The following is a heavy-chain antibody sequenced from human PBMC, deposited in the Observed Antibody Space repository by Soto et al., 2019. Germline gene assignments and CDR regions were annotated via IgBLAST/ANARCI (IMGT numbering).Heavy chain of an antibody. CDR2: ISGSGGST. J-gene: IGHJ4*02. CDR3: AKDSTAYSSSYDFDY. V-gene: IGHV3-23*01. Sequence: EVQLLESGGGLVQPGGSLRLSCAASGFTFSSYAMSWVRQAPGKGLEWVSSISGSGGSTYYADSVKGRFTISRDNSKNTLYLQMNSLRAEDTAVYYCAKDSTAYSSSYDFDYWGQGTLVTVSS. CDR1: GFTFSSYA. D-gene: IGHD6-6*01.